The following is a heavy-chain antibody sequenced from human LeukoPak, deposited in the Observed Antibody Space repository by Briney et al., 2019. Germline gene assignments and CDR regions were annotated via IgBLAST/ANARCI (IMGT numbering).Heavy chain of an antibody. CDR3: AKSEQRYCGGGSCPLSAFDI. CDR2: IKQDGSER. V-gene: IGHV3-7*05. Sequence: GGSLRLSCAASGFTFSIYWMSWVRQAPGKGLEWVANIKQDGSERNFVDSVEGRFTISRDNAKNTLYLQMNSLRAEDTAVYYCAKSEQRYCGGGSCPLSAFDIWGQGTMVTVSS. D-gene: IGHD2-15*01. J-gene: IGHJ3*02. CDR1: GFTFSIYW.